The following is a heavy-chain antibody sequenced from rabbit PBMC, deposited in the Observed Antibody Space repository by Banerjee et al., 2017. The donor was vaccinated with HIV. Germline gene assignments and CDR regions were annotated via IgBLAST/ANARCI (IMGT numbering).Heavy chain of an antibody. D-gene: IGHD6-1*01. CDR3: AGVDAADVGYGYDL. Sequence: QEQLEESGGGLVKPEGSLTLTCKASGFDLSSGYDMCWVRQAPGKGLEWIAYIYTGSGSTYYASWEKGRFTISKTSSTTVTLQMTSLTVADTATYLCAGVDAADVGYGYDLWGQGTLVTVS. CDR1: GFDLSSGYD. V-gene: IGHV1S45*01. J-gene: IGHJ4*01. CDR2: IYTGSGST.